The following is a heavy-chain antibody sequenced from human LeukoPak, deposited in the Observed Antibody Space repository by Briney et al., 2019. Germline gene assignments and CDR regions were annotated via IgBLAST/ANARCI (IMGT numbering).Heavy chain of an antibody. CDR1: GYTLTNYY. J-gene: IGHJ4*02. V-gene: IGHV1-2*06. CDR3: ARVGYYESSGYYEY. Sequence: ASVKVSCKASGYTLTNYYMHWVRQAPGQGLEWMGRINPNSGGTNYAQKFQGRVTMTRDTSISTVYMELSRLRSDDTAVYYCARVGYYESSGYYEYWGQGTLVTVSS. CDR2: INPNSGGT. D-gene: IGHD3-22*01.